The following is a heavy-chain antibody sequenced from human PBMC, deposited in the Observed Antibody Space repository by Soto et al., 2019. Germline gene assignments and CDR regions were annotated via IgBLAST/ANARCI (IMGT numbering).Heavy chain of an antibody. V-gene: IGHV4-59*01. CDR1: GGPISSYY. CDR2: IYYSGST. CDR3: ARAGKGLYYYYGMDV. D-gene: IGHD6-13*01. Sequence: LETLSLTCTVSGGPISSYYWSWIRQPPGKGLEWIGYIYYSGSTNYNPSLKSRVTISVDTSKNQFSLKLSSVTAADTAVYYCARAGKGLYYYYGMDVWGQGTTVTVS. J-gene: IGHJ6*02.